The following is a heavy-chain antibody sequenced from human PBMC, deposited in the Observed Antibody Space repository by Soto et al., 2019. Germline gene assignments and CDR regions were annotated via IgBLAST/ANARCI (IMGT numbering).Heavy chain of an antibody. Sequence: PGGSLRLSCAASGFTFSSYAMSWVRQAPGKGLEWVSAISGSGGSTYYADSVKGRFTISRDNSKNTLYLQMNSLRAEDTAVYYCAKRADGSMAAAGSLDYWGQGTLVTVSS. CDR3: AKRADGSMAAAGSLDY. CDR2: ISGSGGST. D-gene: IGHD6-13*01. J-gene: IGHJ4*02. V-gene: IGHV3-23*01. CDR1: GFTFSSYA.